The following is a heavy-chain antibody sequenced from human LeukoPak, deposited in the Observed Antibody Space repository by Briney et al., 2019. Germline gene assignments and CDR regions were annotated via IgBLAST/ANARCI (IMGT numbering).Heavy chain of an antibody. Sequence: SETLSLTCTVSGGSISSSSYYWGWIRQPPGKGLEWIGSIYYSGSTYYNPSLKSRVTISVDTSKNQFSLKLSSVTAADTAVYYCATVGPFLWFGDGTRSWYYMDVWGRGTTVTVSS. D-gene: IGHD3-10*01. CDR3: ATVGPFLWFGDGTRSWYYMDV. J-gene: IGHJ6*03. V-gene: IGHV4-39*07. CDR2: IYYSGST. CDR1: GGSISSSSYY.